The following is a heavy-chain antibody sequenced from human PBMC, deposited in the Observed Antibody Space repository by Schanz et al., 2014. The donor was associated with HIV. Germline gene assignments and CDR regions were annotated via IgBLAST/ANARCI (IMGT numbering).Heavy chain of an antibody. CDR2: INPNSGGT. V-gene: IGHV1-2*02. Sequence: QVQLVQSGAEVKKPGASVKVSCKASGYTFTNYGISWVRQAPGQGLEWMGWINPNSGGTNYAQKFHGRVTMTRDTSISTAYMELSRLRSDDTAVYFCARAAFSSEYYYGMDVWGQGTTVTVSS. J-gene: IGHJ6*02. CDR1: GYTFTNYG. D-gene: IGHD3-3*02. CDR3: ARAAFSSEYYYGMDV.